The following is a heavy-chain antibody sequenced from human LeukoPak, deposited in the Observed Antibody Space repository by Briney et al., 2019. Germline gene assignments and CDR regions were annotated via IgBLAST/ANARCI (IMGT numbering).Heavy chain of an antibody. D-gene: IGHD3-3*01. CDR1: GYTFTSYY. V-gene: IGHV1-46*01. Sequence: ASVKVSCKASGYTFTSYYMHWVRQAPGQGLEWMGIINPSGGSTSYAQKFQGRVTITRNTSISTAYMELSSLRSEDTAVYYCARDGRFLPVWGQGTLVTVSS. CDR2: INPSGGST. J-gene: IGHJ4*02. CDR3: ARDGRFLPV.